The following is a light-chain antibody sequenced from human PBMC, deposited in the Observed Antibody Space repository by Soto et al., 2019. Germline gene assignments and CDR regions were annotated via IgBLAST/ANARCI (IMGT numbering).Light chain of an antibody. CDR3: CSYAGSSTLV. Sequence: QSALTQPASVSGSPGQSITISCTGTSSDVGSYNLVSWYQQHPGQAPKLMIYEVSKRPSGVSNRFSGSKSGNTSSLTISGLQAEDDADYYCCSYAGSSTLVFGGGTKLTVL. V-gene: IGLV2-23*02. CDR1: SSDVGSYNL. CDR2: EVS. J-gene: IGLJ3*02.